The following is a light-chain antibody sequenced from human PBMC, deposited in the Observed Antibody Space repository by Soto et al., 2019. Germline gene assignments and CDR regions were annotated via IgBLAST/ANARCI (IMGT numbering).Light chain of an antibody. CDR1: QSISSY. J-gene: IGKJ1*01. CDR3: QQSYGTPVA. Sequence: DIKMTQSPSSLSASVGERVTITCRASQSISSYLNWYQQKPGKAPKLLIYAASSLQSGVPSRFSGSGSGTDFTLTISSLQPEDFATYYCQQSYGTPVAFGEGTKVDIK. V-gene: IGKV1-39*01. CDR2: AAS.